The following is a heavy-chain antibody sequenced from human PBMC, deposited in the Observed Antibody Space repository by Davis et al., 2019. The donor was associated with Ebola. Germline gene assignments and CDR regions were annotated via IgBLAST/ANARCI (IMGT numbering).Heavy chain of an antibody. D-gene: IGHD6-25*01. V-gene: IGHV1-2*04. CDR2: INPNSGGT. CDR1: VYTFTGHY. Sequence: ASVPVSCMASVYTFTGHYMHWVRHAPGQGLEWLGWINPNSGGTNYAQKFQGWVTMTRDTSISTAYMELSRLRSDDTAVYYCARSLAIAAGMDVWGQGTTVTVSS. CDR3: ARSLAIAAGMDV. J-gene: IGHJ6*02.